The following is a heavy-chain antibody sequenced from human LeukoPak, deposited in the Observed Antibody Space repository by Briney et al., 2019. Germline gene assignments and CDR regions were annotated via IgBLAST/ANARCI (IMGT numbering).Heavy chain of an antibody. CDR3: ARDKWAEFGFGESYYYGMDV. J-gene: IGHJ6*02. Sequence: GASVKVPCKASGYTFTSYAMNWVRQAPGQGLEWMGWINTNTGNPTYAQGFTGRFVFSLDTSVSTAYLQISSLKAEDTAVYYCARDKWAEFGFGESYYYGMDVWGQGTTVTVSS. CDR1: GYTFTSYA. CDR2: INTNTGNP. V-gene: IGHV7-4-1*02. D-gene: IGHD3-10*01.